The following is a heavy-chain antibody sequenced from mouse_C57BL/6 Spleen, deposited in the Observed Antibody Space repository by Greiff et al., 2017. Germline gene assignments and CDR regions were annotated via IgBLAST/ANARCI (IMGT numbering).Heavy chain of an antibody. V-gene: IGHV1-50*01. J-gene: IGHJ1*03. CDR2: IDPSDSYT. CDR1: GYTFTSYW. Sequence: QVQLQQPGAELVKPGASVKLSCKASGYTFTSYWMQWVKQRPGQGLEWIGEIDPSDSYTNYNQKFKGKATLTVDTSSSTAYMQLSRLTSEDSAVYYCAISSPPWYFDVWGTGITVTVSS. CDR3: AISSPPWYFDV.